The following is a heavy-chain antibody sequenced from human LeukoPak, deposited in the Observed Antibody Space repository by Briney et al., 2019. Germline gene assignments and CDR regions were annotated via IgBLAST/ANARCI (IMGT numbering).Heavy chain of an antibody. J-gene: IGHJ5*02. CDR1: GGFVTSNDFD. CDR2: AFYSGST. D-gene: IGHD3-3*01. V-gene: IGHV4-39*01. Sequence: SETLSLTCTVSGGFVTSNDFDWGGIRQPPGGGREWIGAAFYSGSTYYNPSLKSRATISVDTSKNQFSLKLTSVTAADTAVYYCADYDVSSGRPLDPWGQGTLVTVSS. CDR3: ADYDVSSGRPLDP.